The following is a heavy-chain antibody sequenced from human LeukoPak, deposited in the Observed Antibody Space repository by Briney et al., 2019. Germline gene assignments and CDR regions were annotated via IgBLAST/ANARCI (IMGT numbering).Heavy chain of an antibody. V-gene: IGHV4-4*09. J-gene: IGHJ6*02. CDR3: ARGPLGEGGSGSYKISNYYYYGMDV. D-gene: IGHD3-10*01. Sequence: SETLSLTCTVSGGSISSYYWSWIRQPPGKGLEWIGYIHTSGSTNYNPSLKSRVTISVDTSKNQFSLKLSSVTAADTAVYYCARGPLGEGGSGSYKISNYYYYGMDVWGQGTTVTVSS. CDR1: GGSISSYY. CDR2: IHTSGST.